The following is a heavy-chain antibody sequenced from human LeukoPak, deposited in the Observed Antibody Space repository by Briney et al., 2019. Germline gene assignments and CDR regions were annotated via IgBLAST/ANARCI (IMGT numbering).Heavy chain of an antibody. D-gene: IGHD3-10*01. V-gene: IGHV1-2*02. Sequence: ASVKLSCKASGYTFNGYYIHWVRQAPGQGLEWMGWINPNNGGTNYAQKFQGRVTMTRYTSISTAYMELTSLRSDDAAVYYCARDYVGSGSDFNYWGQGTLVTVSS. CDR3: ARDYVGSGSDFNY. CDR2: INPNNGGT. CDR1: GYTFNGYY. J-gene: IGHJ4*02.